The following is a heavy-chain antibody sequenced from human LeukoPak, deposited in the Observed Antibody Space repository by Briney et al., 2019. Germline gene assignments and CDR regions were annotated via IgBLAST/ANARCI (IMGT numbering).Heavy chain of an antibody. Sequence: ASVKVSCKASGGTFSSYGISWVRQAPGQGLEWMGWISAYNGNTNYAQKLQGRVTMTTDTSTSTAYMELRSLRSDDTAVYYCARGPQTGYSSSWYGRNYYYYMDVWGKGTTVTVSS. CDR1: GGTFSSYG. V-gene: IGHV1-18*01. J-gene: IGHJ6*03. CDR2: ISAYNGNT. CDR3: ARGPQTGYSSSWYGRNYYYYMDV. D-gene: IGHD6-13*01.